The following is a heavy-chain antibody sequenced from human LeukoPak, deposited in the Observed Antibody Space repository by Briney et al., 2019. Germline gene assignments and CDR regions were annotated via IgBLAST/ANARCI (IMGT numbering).Heavy chain of an antibody. V-gene: IGHV1-69*06. CDR3: ASINYDILTGYRGY. Sequence: SVKVFCKASGGTFSSYDISWGRQPPGQGREWMGGIIPIFGTANYAQKFQGRVTITADKSTSTAYMELSSLRSEDTAVYYCASINYDILTGYRGYWGQGTLVTVSS. D-gene: IGHD3-9*01. J-gene: IGHJ4*02. CDR1: GGTFSSYD. CDR2: IIPIFGTA.